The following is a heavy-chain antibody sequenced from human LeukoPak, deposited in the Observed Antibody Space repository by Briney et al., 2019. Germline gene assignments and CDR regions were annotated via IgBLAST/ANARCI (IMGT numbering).Heavy chain of an antibody. V-gene: IGHV4-39*07. D-gene: IGHD1-26*01. Sequence: SEILSLTCTVSGGSISSSSYYWGWIRQPPGKGLEWIGSIYYSGSTYYNPSLKSRVTISVDTSKNQFSLKLSSVTAADTAVYYCARWEGRIPSYYGMDVWGQGTTVTVSS. CDR3: ARWEGRIPSYYGMDV. J-gene: IGHJ6*02. CDR1: GGSISSSSYY. CDR2: IYYSGST.